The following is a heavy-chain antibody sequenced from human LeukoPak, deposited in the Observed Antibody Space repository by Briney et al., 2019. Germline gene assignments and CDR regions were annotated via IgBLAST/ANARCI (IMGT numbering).Heavy chain of an antibody. CDR3: ASEGLGVIAPTN. J-gene: IGHJ4*02. V-gene: IGHV1-2*06. Sequence: ASVKVSCKASGYTFTGYYMHWVRQAPGQGLEWMGRINPNSGGTNYAQKFQGSVTMTRDTSISTAYMELSRLRSDDTAVYYCASEGLGVIAPTNWGQGTLVTVSS. CDR1: GYTFTGYY. CDR2: INPNSGGT. D-gene: IGHD3-16*02.